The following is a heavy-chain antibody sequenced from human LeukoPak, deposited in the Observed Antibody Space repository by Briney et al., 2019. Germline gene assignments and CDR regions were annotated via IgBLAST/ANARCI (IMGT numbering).Heavy chain of an antibody. V-gene: IGHV3-23*01. CDR2: ISGSGGST. J-gene: IGHJ4*02. Sequence: GGSLRLSCAASGFTFSSYAMSWVRQAPGKGLEWVSGISGSGGSTYYADSVKGRFTISRDNSRNTLYLQMNSPRAEDTAVYYCAFLPGYSSGWYEVNYWGQGTLVTVSS. D-gene: IGHD6-13*01. CDR3: AFLPGYSSGWYEVNY. CDR1: GFTFSSYA.